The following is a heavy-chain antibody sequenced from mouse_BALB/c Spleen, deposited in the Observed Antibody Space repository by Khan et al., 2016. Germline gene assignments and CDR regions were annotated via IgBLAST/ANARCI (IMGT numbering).Heavy chain of an antibody. CDR2: INTETGEP. J-gene: IGHJ2*01. CDR3: ARGFYYGNYENY. CDR1: GYTFTDYS. V-gene: IGHV9-2-1*01. D-gene: IGHD2-1*01. Sequence: QIQLVQSGPELKKPGETVKISCKASGYTFTDYSMHWVKQAPGKGLKWMGWINTETGEPTYADDFKGRFAFSLETSASTAYLQINNLKNEDTATYFCARGFYYGNYENYWGQGTTLTVSS.